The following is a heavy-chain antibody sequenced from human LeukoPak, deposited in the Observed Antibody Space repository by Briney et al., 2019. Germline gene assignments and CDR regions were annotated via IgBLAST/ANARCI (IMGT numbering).Heavy chain of an antibody. V-gene: IGHV4-34*01. J-gene: IGHJ4*02. Sequence: PSETLSLTCAVYGGSFSGYYWSWIRQPPGKGLEWIGEINHSGSTNYNPSLKSRVTISVDTSKNQFSLKLSSVTAADTAVYYCARGLYVFWSGYYFDYGGQGPLATVSS. CDR3: ARGLYVFWSGYYFDY. CDR1: GGSFSGYY. D-gene: IGHD3-3*01. CDR2: INHSGST.